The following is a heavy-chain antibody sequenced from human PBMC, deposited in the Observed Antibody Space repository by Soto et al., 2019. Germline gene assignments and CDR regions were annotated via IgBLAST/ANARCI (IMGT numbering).Heavy chain of an antibody. CDR2: IIPIFGTA. V-gene: IGHV1-69*06. Sequence: GASVKVSCKASGGTFSSYAISWVRQAPGQGLEWMGGIIPIFGTANYAQKFQGRVTITADKSTSTAYMELSSLRSEDTAVYYCARESQVDSSGYYYVAYWGQGTLVTVSS. CDR3: ARESQVDSSGYYYVAY. J-gene: IGHJ4*02. D-gene: IGHD3-22*01. CDR1: GGTFSSYA.